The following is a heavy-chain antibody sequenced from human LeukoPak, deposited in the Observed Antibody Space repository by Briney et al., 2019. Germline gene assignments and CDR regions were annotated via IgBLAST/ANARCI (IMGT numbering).Heavy chain of an antibody. Sequence: GRSLRLSCAASGFTFDDYAVHWVRQAPGKGLEWVSGISWNSGSIGYADSVKGRFTISRDNAKNSLYLQTNSLRAEDMALYYCAKGMATVTTRAFDTWGQGTMVTVSS. J-gene: IGHJ3*02. CDR3: AKGMATVTTRAFDT. D-gene: IGHD4-17*01. CDR2: ISWNSGSI. V-gene: IGHV3-9*03. CDR1: GFTFDDYA.